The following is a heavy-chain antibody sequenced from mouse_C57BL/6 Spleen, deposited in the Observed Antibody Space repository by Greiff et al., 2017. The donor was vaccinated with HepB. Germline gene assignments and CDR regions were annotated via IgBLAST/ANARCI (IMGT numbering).Heavy chain of an antibody. V-gene: IGHV5-6*01. Sequence: EVKLVESGGDLVKPGGSLKLSCAASGFTFSSYGMSWVRQTPDKRLEWVATISSGGSYTYYPDSVKGRFTISRDNAKNTLYLQMSSLKSEDTAMYDCASLFDYWGQGTTLTVSS. CDR3: ASLFDY. CDR2: ISSGGSYT. J-gene: IGHJ2*01. CDR1: GFTFSSYG.